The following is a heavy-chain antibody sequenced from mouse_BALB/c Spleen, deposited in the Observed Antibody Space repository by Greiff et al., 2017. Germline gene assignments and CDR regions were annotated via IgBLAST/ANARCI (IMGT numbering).Heavy chain of an antibody. CDR1: GFTFSSFG. Sequence: EVKVVESGGGLVQPGGSRKLSCAASGFTFSSFGMHWVRQAPEKGLEWVAYISSGSSTIYYADTVKGRFTISRDNPKNTLFLQMTSLRSEDTAMYYCARSDANAMDYWGQGTSVTVSS. J-gene: IGHJ4*01. CDR2: ISSGSSTI. CDR3: ARSDANAMDY. V-gene: IGHV5-17*02.